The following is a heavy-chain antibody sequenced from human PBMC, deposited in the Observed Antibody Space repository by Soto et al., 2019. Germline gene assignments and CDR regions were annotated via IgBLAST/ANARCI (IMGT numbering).Heavy chain of an antibody. Sequence: EVQLLESGGGLVQPGGSLRLSCAASGFTFSNYAMNWVRQAPGKGLEWVSVISGSGSSTAYADSVKGRFTISRDNPKNTLFLQMNGLRAEDTAVYFCAKDRKDWDTGWDAFDIWGLGTMVTVSS. CDR2: ISGSGSST. CDR3: AKDRKDWDTGWDAFDI. D-gene: IGHD1-1*01. CDR1: GFTFSNYA. V-gene: IGHV3-23*01. J-gene: IGHJ3*02.